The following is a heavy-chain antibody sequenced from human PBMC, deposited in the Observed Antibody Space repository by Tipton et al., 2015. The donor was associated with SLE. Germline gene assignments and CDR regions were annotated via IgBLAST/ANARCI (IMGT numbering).Heavy chain of an antibody. D-gene: IGHD3-9*01. CDR2: MYYTGTN. CDR3: ARLTPLSGWYYFDY. CDR1: GGSITSYH. V-gene: IGHV4-59*13. Sequence: TLSLTCTVSGGSITSYHWSCIRQPPGKGLEWIGYMYYTGTNHYNPSVKSRVTISGDTSKNQFSLKLTSVSAADTAVYYCARLTPLSGWYYFDYWGQGALVTVSS. J-gene: IGHJ4*02.